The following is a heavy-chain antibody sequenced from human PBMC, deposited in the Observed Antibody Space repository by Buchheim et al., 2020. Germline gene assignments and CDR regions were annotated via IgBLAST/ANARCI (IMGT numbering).Heavy chain of an antibody. D-gene: IGHD2-15*01. Sequence: QVQLVQSGAEVKKPGASVKVSCKASGYTFTSYYMHWVRQAPGQGLEWMGLINPSGGSTSYAQKFQGRVTMTRDTSTSTVYMELSSLRSEDTAVYYCARDIVVVVAATPRRYYGMDVWGQGTT. CDR3: ARDIVVVVAATPRRYYGMDV. V-gene: IGHV1-46*01. CDR1: GYTFTSYY. CDR2: INPSGGST. J-gene: IGHJ6*02.